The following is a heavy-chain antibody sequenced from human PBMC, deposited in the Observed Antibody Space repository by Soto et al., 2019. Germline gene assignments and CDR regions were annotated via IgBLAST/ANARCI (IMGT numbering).Heavy chain of an antibody. CDR1: GSSINSSGYY. CDR2: MFYGVST. CDR3: ARGWGYFDSSGFPYLYAMDV. J-gene: IGHJ6*02. V-gene: IGHV4-39*07. Sequence: SETLSLTCTVSGSSINSSGYYWGWIRQPPGKGLEWIGSMFYGVSTYYNPSLKSRVTISLDMSKNQISLKLTSVTAADTAVYYCARGWGYFDSSGFPYLYAMDVWGQGTTVTVSS. D-gene: IGHD3-22*01.